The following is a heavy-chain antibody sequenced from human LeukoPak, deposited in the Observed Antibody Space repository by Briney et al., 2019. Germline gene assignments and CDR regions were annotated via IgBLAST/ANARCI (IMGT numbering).Heavy chain of an antibody. CDR3: ATDRPTDM. J-gene: IGHJ4*02. Sequence: PGRSLRLSCAASGFTFSSYAMHWVRQAPGKGLEWVANIKEDGSEKYYVDSVKGRFTISRDNAKNSLFLQMNSLRAEDTAVYYCATDRPTDMGGQGTLVTVSS. CDR2: IKEDGSEK. V-gene: IGHV3-7*01. D-gene: IGHD4-11*01. CDR1: GFTFSSYA.